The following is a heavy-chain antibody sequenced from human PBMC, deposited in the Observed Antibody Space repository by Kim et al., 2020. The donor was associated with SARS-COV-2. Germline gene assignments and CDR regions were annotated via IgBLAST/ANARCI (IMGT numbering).Heavy chain of an antibody. CDR1: GYTFTSYG. J-gene: IGHJ3*02. D-gene: IGHD3-10*01. CDR3: ASVLLWFGELSDGAFDI. Sequence: ASVKVSCKASGYTFTSYGISWVRQAPGQGLEWMGWISAYNGNTNYAQKLQGRVTMTTDTSTSTAYMELRSLRSDDTAVYYCASVLLWFGELSDGAFDIWGQGTMVTVSS. CDR2: ISAYNGNT. V-gene: IGHV1-18*01.